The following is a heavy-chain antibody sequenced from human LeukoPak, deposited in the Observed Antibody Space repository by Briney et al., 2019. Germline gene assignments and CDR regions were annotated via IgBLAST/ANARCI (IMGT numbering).Heavy chain of an antibody. Sequence: GDSLSLSCTASGFTFSDFNMHWVRQAPGKGLEWVALVLNDGSNKYYADSVKGRFTISRDNSKNTLYLQMNSLRAEDTAVYYCARDRRGYCSSTSCEYNWFDPWGQGTLVTVSS. D-gene: IGHD2-2*01. CDR2: VLNDGSNK. CDR1: GFTFSDFN. CDR3: ARDRRGYCSSTSCEYNWFDP. J-gene: IGHJ5*02. V-gene: IGHV3-30*04.